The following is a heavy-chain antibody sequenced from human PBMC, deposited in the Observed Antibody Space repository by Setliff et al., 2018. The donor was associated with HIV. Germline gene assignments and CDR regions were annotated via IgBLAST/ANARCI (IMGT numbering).Heavy chain of an antibody. Sequence: ASVMVSCKASGYSFTSHSMHWVRRAPGQRLEWMGWINTGNGNTKYSQKFQDRVTITRDTSANTGYLEVTGLRFEDTAVYYCARDRVPKRGHSYREPDFDPWGQGTLVTVSS. CDR1: GYSFTSHS. D-gene: IGHD3-16*02. CDR2: INTGNGNT. CDR3: ARDRVPKRGHSYREPDFDP. V-gene: IGHV1-3*04. J-gene: IGHJ5*02.